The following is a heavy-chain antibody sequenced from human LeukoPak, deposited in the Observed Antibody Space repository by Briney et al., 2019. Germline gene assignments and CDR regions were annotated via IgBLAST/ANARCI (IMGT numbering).Heavy chain of an antibody. CDR2: TNPDGSIK. CDR1: GFIFGGYW. Sequence: GGSLRLSCAASGFIFGGYWMSWVRQAPGRGLKWVANTNPDGSIKYYVDSVNGRFTISRDNAKNSLYLQMNSLRAEDTAVYYCVSGFLQWLYWGQGTLVTVSP. J-gene: IGHJ4*02. CDR3: VSGFLQWLY. D-gene: IGHD3-3*01. V-gene: IGHV3-7*01.